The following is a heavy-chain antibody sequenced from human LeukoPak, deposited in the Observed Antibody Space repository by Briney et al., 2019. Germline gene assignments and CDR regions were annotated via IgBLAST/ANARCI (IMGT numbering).Heavy chain of an antibody. V-gene: IGHV1-46*01. Sequence: ASVKVSCKTSGYSFTSHYMHWVRQAPGQGLEWMGLINPSGSSTLYAQKFQGRVTMTRDMSTTTDYMELSSLRSEDTAVYYCARDNSVGDIAWWFDPWGQGTLVTVSS. CDR2: INPSGSST. CDR1: GYSFTSHY. CDR3: ARDNSVGDIAWWFDP. J-gene: IGHJ5*02. D-gene: IGHD3-16*02.